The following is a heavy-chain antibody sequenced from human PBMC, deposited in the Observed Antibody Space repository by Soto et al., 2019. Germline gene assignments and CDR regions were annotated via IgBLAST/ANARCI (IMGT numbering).Heavy chain of an antibody. J-gene: IGHJ4*02. CDR3: AKGRSIAAQGDFDY. D-gene: IGHD6-6*01. V-gene: IGHV3-23*01. CDR1: GFTFSSYA. CDR2: ISGSGGST. Sequence: GGSLRLSCAASGFTFSSYAMSWVRQAPGKGLEWVSAISGSGGSTYYADSVKGRFTISRDNSKNTLYLQMNSLRAEDTDIYYCAKGRSIAAQGDFDYWGQGTLVTVSS.